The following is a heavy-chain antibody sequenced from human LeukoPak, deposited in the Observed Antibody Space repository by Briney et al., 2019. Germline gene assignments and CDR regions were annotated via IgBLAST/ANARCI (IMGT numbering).Heavy chain of an antibody. CDR3: ARGGLDV. Sequence: ASVKVSCKASGYTFTGYYIHWVRQAPGQGLERMRQINPNNGDADYAQKFQGRVAMTWDTSINTAYMELSRLRSDDTAVYYCARGGLDVWGQGTTVTVSS. J-gene: IGHJ6*02. CDR1: GYTFTGYY. V-gene: IGHV1-2*06. CDR2: INPNNGDA.